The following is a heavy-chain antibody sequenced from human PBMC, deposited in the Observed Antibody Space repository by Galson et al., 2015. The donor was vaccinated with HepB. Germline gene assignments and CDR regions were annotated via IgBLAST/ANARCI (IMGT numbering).Heavy chain of an antibody. Sequence: SVKVSCKASGYTFTTYYMHWVRQAPGQGLEWMGVINPSGGSTSYAQKFQGRVTMTRDTSTSTVYMELSSLRSEDTALYYCARDPGVQGVITYYYMDVWGKGTTVTVSS. CDR3: ARDPGVQGVITYYYMDV. CDR1: GYTFTTYY. V-gene: IGHV1-46*03. D-gene: IGHD3-10*01. J-gene: IGHJ6*03. CDR2: INPSGGST.